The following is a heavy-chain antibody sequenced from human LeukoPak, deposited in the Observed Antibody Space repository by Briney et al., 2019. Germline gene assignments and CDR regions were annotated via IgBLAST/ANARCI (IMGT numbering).Heavy chain of an antibody. J-gene: IGHJ4*02. V-gene: IGHV1-69*13. CDR1: GYTFTSYG. CDR3: ARGLRGGSCYDY. Sequence: GAPVKVSCKASGYTFTSYGISWVRQAPGQGLEWMGGIIPIFGTANYAQKFQGRVTITADESTSTAYMELSSLRSEDTAVYYCARGLRGGSCYDYWGQGTLVTVSS. CDR2: IIPIFGTA. D-gene: IGHD2-15*01.